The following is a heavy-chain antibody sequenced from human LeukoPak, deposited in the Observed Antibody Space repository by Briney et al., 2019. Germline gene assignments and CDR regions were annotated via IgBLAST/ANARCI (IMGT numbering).Heavy chain of an antibody. D-gene: IGHD1-26*01. CDR2: INPNSGGT. J-gene: IGHJ4*02. Sequence: ASVKVSCKASGYTFTSYGISWVRQAPGQGLEWMGWINPNSGGTNYAQKFQGRVTMTRDTSISTAYMELSRLRSDDTAVYYCARTTPIVGVTDPLADYWGQGTLVTVSS. CDR3: ARTTPIVGVTDPLADY. V-gene: IGHV1-2*02. CDR1: GYTFTSYG.